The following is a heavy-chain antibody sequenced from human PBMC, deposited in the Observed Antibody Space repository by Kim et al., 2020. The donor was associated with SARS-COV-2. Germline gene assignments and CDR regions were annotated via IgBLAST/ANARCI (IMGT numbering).Heavy chain of an antibody. V-gene: IGHV4-59*01. J-gene: IGHJ4*02. CDR1: GGSISSYY. CDR2: IYYSGST. D-gene: IGHD3-22*01. CDR3: ARTLYYDSSGYYIDY. Sequence: SETLSLTCSVSGGSISSYYWSWIRQPPGKGLEWIGYIYYSGSTNYNPSLKSRVTISVDTSKNQFSLKVNSVTAADTAVYYCARTLYYDSSGYYIDYWGQGTLVTVYS.